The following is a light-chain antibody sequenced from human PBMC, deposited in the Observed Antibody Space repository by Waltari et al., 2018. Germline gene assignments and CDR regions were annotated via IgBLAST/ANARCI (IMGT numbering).Light chain of an antibody. CDR1: QGISSY. V-gene: IGKV1-9*01. J-gene: IGKJ2*01. CDR3: QQVNGYPQA. Sequence: IQLTQSPSSLSASVGDRVTITCRASQGISSYLAWYQQKPGKAPKLLIYGASPLQSGVPSRFSGSGFGTDFTLTISSLQPEDFATYYCQQVNGYPQAFGQGTKLEI. CDR2: GAS.